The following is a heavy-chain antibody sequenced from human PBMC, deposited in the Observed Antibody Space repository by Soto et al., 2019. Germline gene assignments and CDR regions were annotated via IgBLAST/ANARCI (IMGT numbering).Heavy chain of an antibody. J-gene: IGHJ3*02. V-gene: IGHV3-23*01. D-gene: IGHD2-15*01. CDR3: ARKSGGTDAFDI. CDR1: GFTFSGYA. Sequence: PGGSLRLSCAASGFTFSGYAMSWVRQAPGKGLEWVSVIHGGGIIAYYADSVKGRFTISRDNSKNTLYLQMNSLRAEDTAVYYCARKSGGTDAFDIWGQGTMVTVSS. CDR2: IHGGGIIA.